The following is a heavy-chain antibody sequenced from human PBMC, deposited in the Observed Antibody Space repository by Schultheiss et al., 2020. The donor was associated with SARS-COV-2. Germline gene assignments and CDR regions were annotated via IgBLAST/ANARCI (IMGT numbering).Heavy chain of an antibody. V-gene: IGHV3-48*04. CDR2: MSNRGTGSTI. J-gene: IGHJ6*03. CDR1: GFTFSSYW. D-gene: IGHD1-26*01. CDR3: ARGVGATPYYYMDV. Sequence: GGSLRLSCAASGFTFSSYWMSWVRQAPGKGLEWISKMSNRGTGSTIYYADSVRGRFTISRDSARNSLDLQMNSVRAEDTAVYYCARGVGATPYYYMDVWGKGTTVTV.